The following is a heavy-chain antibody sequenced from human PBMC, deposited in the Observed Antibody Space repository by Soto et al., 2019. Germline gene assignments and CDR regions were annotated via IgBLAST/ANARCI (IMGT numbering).Heavy chain of an antibody. V-gene: IGHV3-30*18. CDR1: GFSFSTFA. D-gene: IGHD1-26*01. CDR2: ISYDGNEK. J-gene: IGHJ6*02. Sequence: GSLRLSCAASGFSFSTFAMHWVRQAPGKGLEWVAAISYDGNEKYYADSVKGQFTISRDRSENMLYLQMNSLRTEDTAVYYCAKDRSRGGSYLNYYYYYGMDVWGPGTTVTVSS. CDR3: AKDRSRGGSYLNYYYYYGMDV.